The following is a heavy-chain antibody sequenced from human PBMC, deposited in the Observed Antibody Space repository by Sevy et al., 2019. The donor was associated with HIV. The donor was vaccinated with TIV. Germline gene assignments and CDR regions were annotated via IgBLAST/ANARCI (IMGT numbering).Heavy chain of an antibody. V-gene: IGHV3-7*01. Sequence: GGSLRLSCTASEFIFSNYWMSWVRQAPGKGLEWVANIKQDGSERYYADSMKGRFTISRDNAKNSVYLELSGLRVEDTAVYYCVRAGGDTVVVTNASGILVMDVWGQGTTVTVSS. CDR1: EFIFSNYW. D-gene: IGHD2-15*01. J-gene: IGHJ6*02. CDR3: VRAGGDTVVVTNASGILVMDV. CDR2: IKQDGSER.